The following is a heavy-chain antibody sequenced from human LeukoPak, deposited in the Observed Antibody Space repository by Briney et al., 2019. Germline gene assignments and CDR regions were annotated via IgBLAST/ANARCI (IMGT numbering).Heavy chain of an antibody. V-gene: IGHV1-8*01. J-gene: IGHJ4*02. CDR1: GYSFTSYD. CDR2: MNPNTGDT. CDR3: TRGGEILTHYKDIDY. Sequence: ASVKVSCKASGYSFTSYDINWVRQATGQGLEWMGYMNPNTGDTGVTQKFQGRVTMTRDPSINTAYMELTSLRSEDTAVYFCTRGGEILTHYKDIDYWGQGTLVTVSS. D-gene: IGHD3-9*01.